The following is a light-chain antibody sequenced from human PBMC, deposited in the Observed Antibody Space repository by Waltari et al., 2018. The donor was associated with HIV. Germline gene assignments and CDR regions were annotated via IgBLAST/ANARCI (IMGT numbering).Light chain of an antibody. CDR1: QSVSSY. Sequence: EIVLTQSPATLSLSPGERATLSCRVNQSVSSYLAWYQQKPGQAPRLLISDASYRATGIPASFSGSGSGTDFTLTISSLEPEDFAVYYCQQRSNWPYTFGQGTKLEIK. CDR3: QQRSNWPYT. V-gene: IGKV3-11*01. J-gene: IGKJ2*01. CDR2: DAS.